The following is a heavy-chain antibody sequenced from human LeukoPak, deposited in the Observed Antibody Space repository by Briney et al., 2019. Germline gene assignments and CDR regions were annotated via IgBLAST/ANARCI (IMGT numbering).Heavy chain of an antibody. CDR2: INHSGST. D-gene: IGHD6-19*01. Sequence: SETLSLTCAVYGGSFSGYYWSWIRQPPGKGLEWIGEINHSGSTNYNPSLKGRVTISVDTSKNQFSLKLSSVTAADTAVYYCARAQYSSGWYGQSSANFDYWGQGTLVTVSS. J-gene: IGHJ4*02. V-gene: IGHV4-34*01. CDR1: GGSFSGYY. CDR3: ARAQYSSGWYGQSSANFDY.